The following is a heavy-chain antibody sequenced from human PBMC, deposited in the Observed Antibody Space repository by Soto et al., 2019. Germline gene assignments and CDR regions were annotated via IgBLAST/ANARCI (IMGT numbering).Heavy chain of an antibody. CDR1: GGSFSGYY. V-gene: IGHV4-34*01. D-gene: IGHD3-3*01. CDR2: INHSGST. J-gene: IGHJ4*02. Sequence: SETLSLTCAVYGGSFSGYYWSWIRQPPGKGLEWIGEINHSGSTNYNPSLKSRVTISVDTSKNQFSLKLSSVTAADTAVYYCARATSITYYDFWSGYLFGGEYFDHWGQGTLVTVS. CDR3: ARATSITYYDFWSGYLFGGEYFDH.